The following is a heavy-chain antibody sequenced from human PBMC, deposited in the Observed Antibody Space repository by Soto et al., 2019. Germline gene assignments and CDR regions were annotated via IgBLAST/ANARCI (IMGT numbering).Heavy chain of an antibody. D-gene: IGHD2-8*01. Sequence: GGSLRLSCAASGFTFSSYAMSWVRQAPGKGLEWVSAISGSGGSTYYADSVKGRFTISRDNAKNTLYLQMNSLRAEDTAVFYCTKHLSNGSPDYWGQGTLVTVSS. J-gene: IGHJ4*02. CDR1: GFTFSSYA. CDR3: TKHLSNGSPDY. V-gene: IGHV3-23*01. CDR2: ISGSGGST.